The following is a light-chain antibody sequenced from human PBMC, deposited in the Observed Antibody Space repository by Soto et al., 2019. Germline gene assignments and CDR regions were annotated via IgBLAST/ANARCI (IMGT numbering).Light chain of an antibody. J-gene: IGLJ1*01. CDR2: EVV. CDR3: ESYAGSNTYV. Sequence: QSVLTHPPSASGSPGQSVTISCTGTKSDIGVYDFVSWYQHHPGKAPRLIIYEVVQRPSGVPDRFSGSKSGNTASLTVSGLQAAGEADYFCESYAGSNTYVFGSGTKGTVL. V-gene: IGLV2-8*01. CDR1: KSDIGVYDF.